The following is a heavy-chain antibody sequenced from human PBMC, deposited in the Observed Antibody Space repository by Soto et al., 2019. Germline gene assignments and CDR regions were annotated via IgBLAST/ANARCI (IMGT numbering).Heavy chain of an antibody. J-gene: IGHJ4*01. CDR2: IKQDGSEK. V-gene: IGHV3-7*04. CDR3: ARVAYNRRWIFEY. D-gene: IGHD6-19*01. CDR1: GFTFSNYW. Sequence: PGGSLRLSCAASGFTFSNYWMSWVRQAPGKGLEWVANIKQDGSEKYYVDSVEGRFTLSRDNAKNSLHLQMNSLRAEDTAIYFCARVAYNRRWIFEYGGQGTLVTVSS.